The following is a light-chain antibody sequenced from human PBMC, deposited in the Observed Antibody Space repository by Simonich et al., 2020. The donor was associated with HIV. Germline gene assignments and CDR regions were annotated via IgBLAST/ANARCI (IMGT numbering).Light chain of an antibody. J-gene: IGKJ1*01. V-gene: IGKV3-15*01. CDR1: QSISSN. CDR3: QQRSNWPPT. Sequence: EIVMTQSPATLSVSPGERVTLSCRASQSISSNLAWYQQKTGQAPRLLIYGASTRATGVPARFTGSGSGTEFTLTVSSLEPEDFALYYCQQRSNWPPTFGQGTKVEIK. CDR2: GAS.